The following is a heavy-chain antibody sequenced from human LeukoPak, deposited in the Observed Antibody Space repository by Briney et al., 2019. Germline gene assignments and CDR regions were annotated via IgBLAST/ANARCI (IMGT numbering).Heavy chain of an antibody. CDR3: AREDCSSTSCYDPSVSDY. D-gene: IGHD2-2*01. CDR1: GFTFSHYE. Sequence: PGGSLRLSCEASGFTFSHYEMNWVRQAPGKGLERVSFISSSGYTIYYADSVKGRFTISRDNAKNSLYLQMNSLRAEDTAVYYCAREDCSSTSCYDPSVSDYWGQGTLVTVYS. J-gene: IGHJ4*02. V-gene: IGHV3-48*03. CDR2: ISSSGYTI.